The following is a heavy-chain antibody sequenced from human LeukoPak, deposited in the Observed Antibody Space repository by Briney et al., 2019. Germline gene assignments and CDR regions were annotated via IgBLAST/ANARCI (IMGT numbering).Heavy chain of an antibody. Sequence: SETLSLTCTVSGGSISSGSYDWYWIRQPAGKGLEWIGHIYTSGSSNYSPSLKSRVTISVDTSKNQFSLKLTSVTAADTAVYYCARSTIFGVVSVDYWGQGTLVTVSS. J-gene: IGHJ4*02. CDR3: ARSTIFGVVSVDY. CDR2: IYTSGSS. CDR1: GGSISSGSYD. D-gene: IGHD3-3*01. V-gene: IGHV4-61*09.